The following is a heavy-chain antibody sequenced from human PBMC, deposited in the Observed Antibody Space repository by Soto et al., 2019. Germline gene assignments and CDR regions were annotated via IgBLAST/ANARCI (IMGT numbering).Heavy chain of an antibody. CDR2: IYYSGNT. V-gene: IGHV4-31*11. CDR1: GGSISSGDYY. J-gene: IGHJ5*02. Sequence: PSETLSLTCAVSGGSISSGDYYWSCIRQHPGKGLEWIGYIYYSGNTYCNPSLKSRVTISVDTSKNQFSLNLTSVTAADTAVYYCARVPGPWGQGTLVTVSS. CDR3: ARVPGP.